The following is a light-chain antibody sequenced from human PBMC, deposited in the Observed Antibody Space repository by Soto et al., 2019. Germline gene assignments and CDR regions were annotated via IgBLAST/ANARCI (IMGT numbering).Light chain of an antibody. CDR2: AAS. J-gene: IGKJ1*01. V-gene: IGKV1-39*01. CDR3: QRSYSTPRT. CDR1: QSISSY. Sequence: DIQMTQSPSSLSASVGDRVTITCRASQSISSYLNWYQQKPGKAPKLLIYAASSLQSGVPSRFSGSGSGTDFTLTISSLQPEDFATYDCQRSYSTPRTFGQGNKVEIK.